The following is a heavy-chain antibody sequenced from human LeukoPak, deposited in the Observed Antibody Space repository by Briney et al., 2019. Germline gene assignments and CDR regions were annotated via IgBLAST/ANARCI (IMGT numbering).Heavy chain of an antibody. CDR2: MNPNSGNT. V-gene: IGHV1-8*02. J-gene: IGHJ4*02. D-gene: IGHD4-11*01. CDR3: ASYRNIDY. CDR1: GGTFSSYA. Sequence: ASVKVSCKASGGTFSSYAISWVRQAPGQGLEWMGWMNPNSGNTGYAQKFQGRVTMTRNTPISTAYMELSSLRSEDTAVYYCASYRNIDYWGQGTLVTVSS.